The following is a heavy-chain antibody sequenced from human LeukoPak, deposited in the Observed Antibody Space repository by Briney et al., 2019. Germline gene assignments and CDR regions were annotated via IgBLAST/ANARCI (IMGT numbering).Heavy chain of an antibody. CDR2: IYYSGST. CDR3: ARVLAGDSSDYYYFDYYYMDV. V-gene: IGHV4-39*07. D-gene: IGHD3-22*01. J-gene: IGHJ6*03. Sequence: NPSETLSLTCTVSGGSISSSSYYWGWIRQPPGKGLEWIVSIYYSGSTNYNPSLKSRVTISVDTSKNQFSLKLSSVTAADTAVYYCARVLAGDSSDYYYFDYYYMDVWGKGTTVTISS. CDR1: GGSISSSSYY.